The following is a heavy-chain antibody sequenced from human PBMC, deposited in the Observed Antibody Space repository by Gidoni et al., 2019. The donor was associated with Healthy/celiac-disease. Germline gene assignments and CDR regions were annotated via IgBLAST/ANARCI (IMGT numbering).Heavy chain of an antibody. Sequence: VQLVESGGGVVQPGRSLRLSWAAAGFTFSSYGMHWVRQAPGKGLEWVAVIWYVGSNKYYADSVKGRFTISRDNSKNTLYLQMNSLRAEDTAVYYCARDANRYDYYGMDVWGQGTTVTVSS. J-gene: IGHJ6*02. CDR1: GFTFSSYG. CDR2: IWYVGSNK. V-gene: IGHV3-33*08. CDR3: ARDANRYDYYGMDV.